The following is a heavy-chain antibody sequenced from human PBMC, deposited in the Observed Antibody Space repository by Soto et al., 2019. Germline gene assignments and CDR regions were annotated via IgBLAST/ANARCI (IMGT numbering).Heavy chain of an antibody. D-gene: IGHD2-15*01. CDR1: GGSISSGGYY. Sequence: SETVSLTCTVSGGSISSGGYYWSWIRQHPGKGLEWIGYIYYSGSTCYNPSLKSRVTISVDTSKNQFSLKLSSVTAADTAVYYCARERRRGGSSGGYWGQGTLVTVSS. J-gene: IGHJ4*02. CDR2: IYYSGST. V-gene: IGHV4-31*03. CDR3: ARERRRGGSSGGY.